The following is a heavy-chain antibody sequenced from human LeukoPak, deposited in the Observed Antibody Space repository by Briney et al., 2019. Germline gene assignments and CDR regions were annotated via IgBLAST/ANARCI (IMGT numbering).Heavy chain of an antibody. CDR2: IKQDGSEK. D-gene: IGHD3-3*01. V-gene: IGHV3-7*01. CDR1: GFTFSSYW. Sequence: QPGGSLRLSCAAPGFTFSSYWMSWVRQAPGKGLEWVANIKQDGSEKYYVDSVKGRFTISRDNAKNSLYLQMNSLRAEDTAVYYCARGSYDFWSGYFGYWGQGTLATVSS. J-gene: IGHJ4*02. CDR3: ARGSYDFWSGYFGY.